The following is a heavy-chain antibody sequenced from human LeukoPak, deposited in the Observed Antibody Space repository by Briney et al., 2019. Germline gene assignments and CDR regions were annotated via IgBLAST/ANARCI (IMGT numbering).Heavy chain of an antibody. D-gene: IGHD3-16*01. J-gene: IGHJ4*02. CDR1: GFTFTTYA. CDR2: ISGSGSST. Sequence: PGGYLRFYCAASGFTFTTYAMSWVRQAPGLGLKWVSGISGSGSSTYYADSVKGRFTISRDNSKNTLYLQLNSLRVEDTAVYYCAKNSHYDYVWGATHWGQGTLLTVSS. CDR3: AKNSHYDYVWGATH. V-gene: IGHV3-23*01.